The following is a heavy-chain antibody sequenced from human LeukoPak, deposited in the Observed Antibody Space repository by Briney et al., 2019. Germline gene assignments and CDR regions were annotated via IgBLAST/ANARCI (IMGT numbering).Heavy chain of an antibody. CDR2: IYTSGST. D-gene: IGHD3-9*01. V-gene: IGHV4-4*07. CDR3: ARCHYDILTGYCDAFDI. CDR1: GGSLSSYY. Sequence: SETLSLTCIVSGGSLSSYYWSWIRQPAGKGLEWIGRIYTSGSTNYNPSLKSRVTMSVDTSKNQFSLKLSSVTAADTAVYYCARCHYDILTGYCDAFDIWGQGTMVTVSS. J-gene: IGHJ3*02.